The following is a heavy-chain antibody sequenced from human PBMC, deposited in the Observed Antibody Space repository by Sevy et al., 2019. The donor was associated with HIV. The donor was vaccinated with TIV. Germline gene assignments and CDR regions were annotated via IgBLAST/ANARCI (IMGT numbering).Heavy chain of an antibody. CDR2: IGSSSSYI. V-gene: IGHV3-21*01. D-gene: IGHD2-15*01. J-gene: IGHJ6*02. CDR3: PRVVVYFTGGSCFPGYYYGMDV. Sequence: GGSLRLSCAASGFTFSSYNMNWVRQAPGKGLEWVSSIGSSSSYIYYADSVKGRFTVSRDNATSSLYLKMNSLRAEVMAVYFWPRVVVYFTGGSCFPGYYYGMDVWGQGTMVTVSS. CDR1: GFTFSSYN.